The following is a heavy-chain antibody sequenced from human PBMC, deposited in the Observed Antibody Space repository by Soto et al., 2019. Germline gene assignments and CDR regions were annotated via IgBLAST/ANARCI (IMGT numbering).Heavy chain of an antibody. D-gene: IGHD4-17*01. J-gene: IGHJ2*01. V-gene: IGHV3-7*01. CDR1: GITFSRCL. Sequence: PGGSLRLSCGASGITFSRCLMSWVRQAPGKGLEWVASISQDGTDTDYVDSVKSRFAISRDNPKNSLYLQMNSLRADDTAVYYCARDPLSYGDYAQTYWYFDLWGRGTRVTVSS. CDR2: ISQDGTDT. CDR3: ARDPLSYGDYAQTYWYFDL.